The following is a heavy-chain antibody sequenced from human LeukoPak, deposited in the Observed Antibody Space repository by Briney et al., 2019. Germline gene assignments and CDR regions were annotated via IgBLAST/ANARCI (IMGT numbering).Heavy chain of an antibody. D-gene: IGHD5-18*01. CDR2: INPSSGST. V-gene: IGHV1-46*01. J-gene: IGHJ6*02. CDR3: ARFPNTAMVMGLEYYYYGMDV. Sequence: ASVKVSCKASGYTFTSYYMHWVRQAPGQGLEWMGIINPSSGSTSYAQKFQGRVTMTRDTSTSTAYMELSSLRPEDTAVYYCARFPNTAMVMGLEYYYYGMDVWGQGTTVTVSS. CDR1: GYTFTSYY.